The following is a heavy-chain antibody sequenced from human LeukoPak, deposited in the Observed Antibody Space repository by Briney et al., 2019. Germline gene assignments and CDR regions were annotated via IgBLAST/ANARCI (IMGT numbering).Heavy chain of an antibody. Sequence: PSETLSLTCTVSGGSISGSSYYWGWIRQPPGKGLEWIGSIYYSGSTYYNPSLKSRVTISVDTSKNQFSLKLNSVTAADTAVYYCVRHDGRGGATMGAFDSWGQGSLVTVSS. D-gene: IGHD4/OR15-4a*01. CDR1: GGSISGSSYY. CDR2: IYYSGST. J-gene: IGHJ5*01. V-gene: IGHV4-39*01. CDR3: VRHDGRGGATMGAFDS.